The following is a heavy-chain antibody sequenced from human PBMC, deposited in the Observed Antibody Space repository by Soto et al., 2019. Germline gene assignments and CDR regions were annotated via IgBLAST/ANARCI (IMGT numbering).Heavy chain of an antibody. D-gene: IGHD1-26*01. V-gene: IGHV3-9*01. J-gene: IGHJ6*02. Sequence: EVPLVESGGGLVQPGRSLRLSCAASGFTFEDYAMHWVRQVPGKGLEWVSGISLNGGTSDYAVSVKGRFNVSIDNTRNFLYLQMNSLTPEDTASYFCANAGGATYYYGMDVWGQGTTVTV. CDR3: ANAGGATYYYGMDV. CDR1: GFTFEDYA. CDR2: ISLNGGTS.